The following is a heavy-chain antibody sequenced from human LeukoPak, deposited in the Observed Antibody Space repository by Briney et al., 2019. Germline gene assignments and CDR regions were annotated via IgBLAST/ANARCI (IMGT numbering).Heavy chain of an antibody. CDR2: IKQDGSEK. D-gene: IGHD1-26*01. Sequence: GGSLRLSCAASGFTFSSYWMSWVRQAPGKGLEWVANIKQDGSEKYYVDSVKGRFTISRDNAKNSLYLQMNSLRAEDTAVYYCAKDLSSGSYYFNYWGQGTLVTVSS. CDR3: AKDLSSGSYYFNY. V-gene: IGHV3-7*01. J-gene: IGHJ4*02. CDR1: GFTFSSYW.